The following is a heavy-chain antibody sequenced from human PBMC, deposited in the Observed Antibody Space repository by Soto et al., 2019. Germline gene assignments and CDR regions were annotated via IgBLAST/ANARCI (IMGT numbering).Heavy chain of an antibody. J-gene: IGHJ4*02. CDR3: ARRDFWSGYFS. V-gene: IGHV4-39*01. CDR1: GGSIRSDGFY. Sequence: TLSLTRTFSGGSIRSDGFYWTWIRQHPGKGLEWIGSIYYSGSTYYNPSLKSRVTISVDTSKNQFSLKLSSVTAADTAVYYCARRDFWSGYFSWGQGTLVTVSS. D-gene: IGHD3-3*01. CDR2: IYYSGST.